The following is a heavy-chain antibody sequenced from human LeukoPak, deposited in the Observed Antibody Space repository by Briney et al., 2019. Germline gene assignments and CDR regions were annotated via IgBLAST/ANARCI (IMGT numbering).Heavy chain of an antibody. CDR3: ARDSPITYYYDSSGYSYYFDY. V-gene: IGHV3-30-3*01. Sequence: GGSLRLSCAASGFTFSSYAMHGVRQAPGKGLEWVAVISYVGSNKYYADSVKGRFTISRDNSKNTLYLQMNSLRAEDTAVYYCARDSPITYYYDSSGYSYYFDYWGQGTLVTVSS. J-gene: IGHJ4*02. CDR2: ISYVGSNK. CDR1: GFTFSSYA. D-gene: IGHD3-22*01.